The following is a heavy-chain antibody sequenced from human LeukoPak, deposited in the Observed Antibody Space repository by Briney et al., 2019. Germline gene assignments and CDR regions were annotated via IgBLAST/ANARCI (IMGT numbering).Heavy chain of an antibody. J-gene: IGHJ4*02. CDR2: IIPIFGTA. V-gene: IGHV1-69*05. CDR3: ARHVGYYYDSSGYYYGY. CDR1: GGTFSSYA. Sequence: ASVKVSCKASGGTFSSYAISWVRQAPGQGLEWMGGIIPIFGTANYAQKFQGRVTFTTDESTSTAYMELSSLRSEDTAVHYCARHVGYYYDSSGYYYGYWGQGTPVTVSS. D-gene: IGHD3-22*01.